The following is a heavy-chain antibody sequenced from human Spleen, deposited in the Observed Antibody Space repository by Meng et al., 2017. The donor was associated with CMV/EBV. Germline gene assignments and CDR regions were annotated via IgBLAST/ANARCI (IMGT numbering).Heavy chain of an antibody. CDR3: ARDDNWGPDY. Sequence: SETLSLTCNVSGGPIRSSSFYWGWIRQPPGKGLEWIGNIYYSGITYYQPSLKSRVTISMRTSKNQFSLNLRSVTAADTAIYYCARDDNWGPDYWGQGTLVTVSS. D-gene: IGHD7-27*01. J-gene: IGHJ4*02. V-gene: IGHV4-39*07. CDR2: IYYSGIT. CDR1: GGPIRSSSFY.